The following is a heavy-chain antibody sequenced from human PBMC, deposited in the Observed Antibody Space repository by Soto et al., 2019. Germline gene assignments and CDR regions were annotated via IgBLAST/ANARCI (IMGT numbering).Heavy chain of an antibody. Sequence: EVQLLESGGGLVQPGGSLRLSCAASGFTFSSYAMSWVRQAPGKGLEWVSAISGSGGSTYYADSVKGRFTISRDNSKNTLYLQMNSLRAEDTAVYYGAKDGNPIPYLTGYYRLGWFDPWGQGTLVTVSS. V-gene: IGHV3-23*01. CDR1: GFTFSSYA. J-gene: IGHJ5*02. D-gene: IGHD3-9*01. CDR3: AKDGNPIPYLTGYYRLGWFDP. CDR2: ISGSGGST.